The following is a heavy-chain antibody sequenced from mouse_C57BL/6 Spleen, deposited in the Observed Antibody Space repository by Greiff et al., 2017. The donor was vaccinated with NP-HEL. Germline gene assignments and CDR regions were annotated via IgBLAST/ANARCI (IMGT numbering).Heavy chain of an antibody. V-gene: IGHV1-63*01. J-gene: IGHJ4*01. CDR2: IYPGGGYT. D-gene: IGHD1-1*01. CDR3: ARGYGSSYDYAMDY. Sequence: VKLMESGAELVRPGTSVKMSCKASGYTFTNYWIGWAKQRPGHGLEWIGDIYPGGGYTNYNEKFKGKATLTADKSSSTAYMQFSSLTSEDSAIYYCARGYGSSYDYAMDYWGQGTSVTVSS. CDR1: GYTFTNYW.